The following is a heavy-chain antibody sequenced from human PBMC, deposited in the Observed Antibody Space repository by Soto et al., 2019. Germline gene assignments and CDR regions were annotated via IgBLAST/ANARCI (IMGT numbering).Heavy chain of an antibody. CDR3: ARLPYSYVSLYFFDL. D-gene: IGHD5-18*01. CDR2: ISDRGGST. Sequence: PGGSLRLSCAASGFTFSNYAVSWVRQSPGRGLEWVASISDRGGSTKYADSVNGRFTISRDNSRNTLFLQMDTLRAEDTAVYYCARLPYSYVSLYFFDLWGQGTLVTVSS. J-gene: IGHJ4*02. V-gene: IGHV3-23*01. CDR1: GFTFSNYA.